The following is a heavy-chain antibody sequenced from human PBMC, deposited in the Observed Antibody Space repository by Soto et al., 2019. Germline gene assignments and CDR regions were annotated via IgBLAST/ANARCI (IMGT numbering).Heavy chain of an antibody. CDR2: ISGSGGST. J-gene: IGHJ6*02. CDR1: GFTFSSYA. D-gene: IGHD2-15*01. CDR3: AKARVVRDYYYGMDV. Sequence: PGGSLRLSCAASGFTFSSYAMSWVRQAPGKGLEWVSAISGSGGSTYYADSVKGRFTISRDNSKNTLYLQMNSLRAEDTAVYYCAKARVVRDYYYGMDVWGQGTTVTVSS. V-gene: IGHV3-23*01.